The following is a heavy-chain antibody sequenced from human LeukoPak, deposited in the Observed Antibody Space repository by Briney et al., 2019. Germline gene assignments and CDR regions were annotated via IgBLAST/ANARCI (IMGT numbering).Heavy chain of an antibody. CDR3: ARDRGTDYYDSSGYYGGAFDI. J-gene: IGHJ3*02. V-gene: IGHV3-66*01. Sequence: GGSLRLSCAAFGFTVSSNYMSRVRQAPGKGLEWVSVIYSGGSTYYADSVKGRFTISRDNSKNTLYLQMNSLRAEDTAVYYCARDRGTDYYDSSGYYGGAFDIWGQGTMVTVSS. CDR2: IYSGGST. CDR1: GFTVSSNY. D-gene: IGHD3-22*01.